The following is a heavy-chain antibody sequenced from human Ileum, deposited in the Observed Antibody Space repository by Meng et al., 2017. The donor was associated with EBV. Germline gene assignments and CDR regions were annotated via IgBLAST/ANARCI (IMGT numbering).Heavy chain of an antibody. CDR1: GDSISSNNW. D-gene: IGHD4-17*01. CDR3: ASGRDYAWHS. CDR2: IYHSGST. J-gene: IGHJ4*02. V-gene: IGHV4-4*03. Sequence: QGQPQESGPGLVKPPGTLALTCASSGDSISSNNWWSWVRQPPGKGLEWIGEIYHSGSTNYNPSFKSRVTMSVDKSKNQISLNLSSVTAADTAVYYCASGRDYAWHSWGRGTLVTVSS.